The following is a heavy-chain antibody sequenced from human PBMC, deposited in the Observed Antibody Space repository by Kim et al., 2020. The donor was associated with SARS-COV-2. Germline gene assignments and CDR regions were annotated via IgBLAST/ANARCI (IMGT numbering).Heavy chain of an antibody. CDR2: ISSSSTI. J-gene: IGHJ4*02. CDR3: ARDIGDYYDSFFDY. D-gene: IGHD3-22*01. CDR1: GFTFSSYS. V-gene: IGHV3-48*02. Sequence: GGSLRLSCAASGFTFSSYSMNWVRQAPGKGLEWVSYISSSSTIYYAASVKGRFTISRDNAKTSLYLQMNSLRDEDTAVYYCARDIGDYYDSFFDYWGQGTLVTVSS.